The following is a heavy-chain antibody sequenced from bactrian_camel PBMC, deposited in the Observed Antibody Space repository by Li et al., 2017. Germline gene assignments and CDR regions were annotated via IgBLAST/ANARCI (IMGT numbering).Heavy chain of an antibody. D-gene: IGHD2*01. Sequence: HVQLVESGGGSVQAGGSLRLSCAASGSICRTNCIGWFRQAPGKEREGVAAIDSDARTRYAGSVKGRFTISKDNGKNTLYLQMNSLKPEDTAMYYCAARGPYCYTKLSVRDFTYWGQGTQVTVS. CDR3: AARGPYCYTKLSVRDFTY. CDR2: IDSDART. J-gene: IGHJ6*01. CDR1: GSICRTNC. V-gene: IGHV3S53*01.